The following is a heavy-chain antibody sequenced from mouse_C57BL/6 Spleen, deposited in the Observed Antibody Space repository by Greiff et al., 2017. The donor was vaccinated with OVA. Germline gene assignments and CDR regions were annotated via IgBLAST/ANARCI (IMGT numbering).Heavy chain of an antibody. V-gene: IGHV1-22*01. CDR2: INPNNGGT. J-gene: IGHJ4*01. CDR3: AANWDYAMDY. Sequence: VHVKQSGPELVKPGASVKMSCKASGYTFTDYNMHWVKQSHGKSLEWIGYINPNNGGTSYNQKFKGKATLTVNKSSSTAYMELRSLTSEDSAVYYCAANWDYAMDYWGQGTSVTVSS. D-gene: IGHD4-1*01. CDR1: GYTFTDYN.